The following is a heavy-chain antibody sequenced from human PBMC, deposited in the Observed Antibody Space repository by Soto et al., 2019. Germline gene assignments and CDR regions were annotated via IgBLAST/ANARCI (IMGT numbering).Heavy chain of an antibody. J-gene: IGHJ6*02. D-gene: IGHD2-15*01. CDR3: ARHSCCSTPNYYYGMDV. CDR1: GGTFSSYA. CDR2: IIPIFGTA. Sequence: QVQLVQSGAEVKKPGSSVKVSCKASGGTFSSYAISWVRQAPGQGLEWMGGIIPIFGTANYAQKFQGRVTITADESTSAAYMELSSLRSEDTAVYYCARHSCCSTPNYYYGMDVWGQGTTVTVSS. V-gene: IGHV1-69*12.